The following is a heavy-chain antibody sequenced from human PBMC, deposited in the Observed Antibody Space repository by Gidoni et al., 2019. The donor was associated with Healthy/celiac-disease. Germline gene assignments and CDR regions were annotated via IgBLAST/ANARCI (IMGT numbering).Heavy chain of an antibody. V-gene: IGHV4-4*07. CDR1: GGSISSYY. CDR2: IDTSGST. D-gene: IGHD3-10*01. J-gene: IGHJ4*02. Sequence: QVQLPESGPGLVKPSEPLSLTCTVSGGSISSYYWSWIRQPAGKGLEWIGRIDTSGSTNYNPALKSRVTMSVDTSKNQVSLKRSSVTAADTAVYYCAITRVRGALHFDYWGQGTLVTVSS. CDR3: AITRVRGALHFDY.